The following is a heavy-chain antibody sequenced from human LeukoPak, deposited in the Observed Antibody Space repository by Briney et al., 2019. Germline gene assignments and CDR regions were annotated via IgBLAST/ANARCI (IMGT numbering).Heavy chain of an antibody. Sequence: SETLSLTCSVSGGSISSSSYYWGWIRQPPGKGLEWIGEINHSGSTNYNPSLKSRVTISVDTSKNQFSLKLSSVTAADTAVYYCARSRYCSGGSCYSAYFQHWGQGTLVTVSS. CDR1: GGSISSSSYY. V-gene: IGHV4-39*07. CDR2: INHSGST. CDR3: ARSRYCSGGSCYSAYFQH. J-gene: IGHJ1*01. D-gene: IGHD2-15*01.